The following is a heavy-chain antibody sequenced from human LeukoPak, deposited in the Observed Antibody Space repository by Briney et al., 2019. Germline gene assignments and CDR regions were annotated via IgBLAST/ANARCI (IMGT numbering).Heavy chain of an antibody. D-gene: IGHD3-22*01. CDR1: GFTFSSYA. CDR2: ISGSGGST. Sequence: GSLRLSCAASGFTFSSYAMSWVRQAPGKGLEWVSVISGSGGSTYYADSVKGRCTTSRDNSNNTLYLQKNSLRAEETAVYYCANDIFDSSVYFFGDYWGQGTLVTASS. J-gene: IGHJ4*02. V-gene: IGHV3-23*01. CDR3: ANDIFDSSVYFFGDY.